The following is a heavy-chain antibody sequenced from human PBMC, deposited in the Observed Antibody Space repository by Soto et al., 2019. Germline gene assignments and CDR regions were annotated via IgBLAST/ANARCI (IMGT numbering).Heavy chain of an antibody. D-gene: IGHD3-3*01. CDR2: ISGRGVDT. CDR3: ATIQTHPTLSDY. CDR1: GYSLGSLA. J-gene: IGHJ4*02. V-gene: IGHV3-23*01. Sequence: GGYLGLSCAAYGYSLGSLAMSWVLQAPGKGLEWVSSISGRGVDTLYADSVKGRFTISRDNSRNTLYLQVDSLRAEDTAVYYCATIQTHPTLSDYSGQGTFVTVSS.